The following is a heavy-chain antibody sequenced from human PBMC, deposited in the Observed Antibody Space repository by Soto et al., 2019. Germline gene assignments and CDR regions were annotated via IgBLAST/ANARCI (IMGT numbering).Heavy chain of an antibody. CDR1: GFKFGNYW. CDR2: IKHDTSEA. CDR3: ARDGLLFSGPYRPSRFDY. V-gene: IGHV3-7*03. J-gene: IGHJ4*02. Sequence: PGGSLRLSCAASGFKFGNYWMSWVRQAPGKGLEWVGNIKHDTSEAHYADSVKGRFTITRDNIKNFLFLQMNGLRADDTASYYCARDGLLFSGPYRPSRFDYWGLGTLVTVSS. D-gene: IGHD3-16*02.